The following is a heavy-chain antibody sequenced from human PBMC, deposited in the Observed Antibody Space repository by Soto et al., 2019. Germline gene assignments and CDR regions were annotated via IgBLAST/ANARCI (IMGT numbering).Heavy chain of an antibody. CDR2: ISGSGGST. D-gene: IGHD4-17*01. J-gene: IGHJ4*02. CDR1: GFTFSSYA. CDR3: AKKGDYGDYGLYPTDY. Sequence: GGSLRLSCAASGFTFSSYAMSWVRQAPGKGLEWVSAISGSGGSTYYADSVKGRFTISRDNSKNTLYLQMNSLRAEDTAVYYCAKKGDYGDYGLYPTDYWGQGTLVTVSS. V-gene: IGHV3-23*01.